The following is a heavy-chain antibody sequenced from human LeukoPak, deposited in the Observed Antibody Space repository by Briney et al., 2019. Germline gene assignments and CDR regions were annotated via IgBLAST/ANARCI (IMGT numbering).Heavy chain of an antibody. Sequence: GGSLRLSCAASGFTFSSYAMHWVRQAPGKGLEWVAVISYDGSNKYYADSVKGRFTISRDNSKNTLYLQMNSLRAEDTAVYYCANDPHDSSGYYYYYGMDVWGQGTTVTVSS. CDR2: ISYDGSNK. D-gene: IGHD3-22*01. CDR3: ANDPHDSSGYYYYYGMDV. J-gene: IGHJ6*02. V-gene: IGHV3-30-3*02. CDR1: GFTFSSYA.